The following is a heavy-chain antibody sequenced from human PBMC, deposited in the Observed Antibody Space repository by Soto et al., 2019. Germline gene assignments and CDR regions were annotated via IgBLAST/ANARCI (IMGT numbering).Heavy chain of an antibody. Sequence: EVQLVESGGGLVQPGGSLRLSCAASGFTFSSYSMNWVRQAPGKGLEWVSYISSSSSTIYYEDSVKGRFTISRDNAKNSLYLQMNSLRDEDTAVYYYARDSSWDTGLFGYWGQGTLVTVSS. D-gene: IGHD5-18*01. CDR1: GFTFSSYS. CDR2: ISSSSSTI. V-gene: IGHV3-48*02. J-gene: IGHJ4*02. CDR3: ARDSSWDTGLFGY.